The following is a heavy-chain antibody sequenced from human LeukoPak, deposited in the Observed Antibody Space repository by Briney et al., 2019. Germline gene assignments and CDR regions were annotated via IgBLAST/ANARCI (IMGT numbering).Heavy chain of an antibody. V-gene: IGHV3-23*01. Sequence: GGSLRLSCAASGFTFSSYAMSWVRQAPGKGLEWVSAISGSGGSTYYADSVKGRFTISRDNAKNSLYLQINSLRAEDTAVYYCAKTYYYGSGSYYFGVFDYWGQGNLVTVSS. CDR3: AKTYYYGSGSYYFGVFDY. J-gene: IGHJ4*02. CDR2: ISGSGGST. CDR1: GFTFSSYA. D-gene: IGHD3-10*01.